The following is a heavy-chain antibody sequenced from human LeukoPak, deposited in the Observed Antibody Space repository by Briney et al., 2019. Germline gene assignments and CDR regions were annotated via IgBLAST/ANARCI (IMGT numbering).Heavy chain of an antibody. CDR3: ARTNLNYDILTGYYYYYGMDV. V-gene: IGHV3-48*04. J-gene: IGHJ6*02. Sequence: GGSLRLSCAASGFTFSSYAMSWVRQAPGKGLEWVSYISSSGSTIYYADSVKGRFTISRDNAKNSLYLQMNSLRAEDTAVYYCARTNLNYDILTGYYYYYGMDVWGQGTTVTVSS. CDR2: ISSSGSTI. CDR1: GFTFSSYA. D-gene: IGHD3-9*01.